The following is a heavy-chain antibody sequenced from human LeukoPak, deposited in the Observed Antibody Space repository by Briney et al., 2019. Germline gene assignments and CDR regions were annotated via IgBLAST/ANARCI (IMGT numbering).Heavy chain of an antibody. D-gene: IGHD3-22*01. Sequence: SGRSLRLSCAASEFSFSSYGMHWVRRAPGKGLQWVASLWYDGTNKYHADSVKGRFTISRDNAKNSLYLQMNSLRDEDTAVYYCARDWNYYDNSGFYGEYWGQGTLVTVSS. J-gene: IGHJ4*02. CDR2: LWYDGTNK. V-gene: IGHV3-33*01. CDR1: EFSFSSYG. CDR3: ARDWNYYDNSGFYGEY.